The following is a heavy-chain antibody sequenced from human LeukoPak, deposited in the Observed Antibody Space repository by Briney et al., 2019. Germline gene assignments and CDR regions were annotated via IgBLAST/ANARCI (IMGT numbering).Heavy chain of an antibody. J-gene: IGHJ4*02. CDR1: VGTFTSYA. D-gene: IGHD3-22*01. V-gene: IGHV1-69*04. CDR2: IIPILGIA. Sequence: GASVKVSFKASVGTFTSYAISWVRQAPGQGREWMGRIIPILGIAKYAQKFQGRVTITADKSTSTAYMELSNLRSEDTAVYYCAREPADYYDSSVTNFDYWGQGTLVTVFS. CDR3: AREPADYYDSSVTNFDY.